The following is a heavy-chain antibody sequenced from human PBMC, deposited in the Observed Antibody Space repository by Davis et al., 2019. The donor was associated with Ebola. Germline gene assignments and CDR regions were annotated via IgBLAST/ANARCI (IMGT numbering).Heavy chain of an antibody. Sequence: PGGSLRLSCAASGFTFSSYAMSWVRQAPGKGLEWVSAISGSGGSTYYADSVKGRFTISRDNSKNTLYLQVNSLRAEDTAVYYCARDPIVVPALSSEGGMDVWGKGTTVTVSA. CDR2: ISGSGGST. J-gene: IGHJ6*04. CDR3: ARDPIVVPALSSEGGMDV. D-gene: IGHD2-2*01. V-gene: IGHV3-23*01. CDR1: GFTFSSYA.